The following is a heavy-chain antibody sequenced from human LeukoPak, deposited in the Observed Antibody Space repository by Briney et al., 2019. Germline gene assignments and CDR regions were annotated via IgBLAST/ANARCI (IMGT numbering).Heavy chain of an antibody. CDR2: IYYSGST. CDR1: GGSISSYY. V-gene: IGHV4-59*01. D-gene: IGHD2-8*01. CDR3: ARDTLIHGMDV. J-gene: IGHJ6*02. Sequence: PSQTLSLTCTVSGGSISSYYWSWIRQPPGKGLEWIGYIYYSGSTNYNPSLKSRVTISVDTSKNQFSLKLSSVTAADTAVYYCARDTLIHGMDVWGQGTTVTVSS.